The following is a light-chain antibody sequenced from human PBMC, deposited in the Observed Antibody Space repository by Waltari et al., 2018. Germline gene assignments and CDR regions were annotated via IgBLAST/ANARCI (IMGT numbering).Light chain of an antibody. CDR2: KDS. J-gene: IGLJ2*01. Sequence: SYELPQPPSVSVYPGQTARITCSGAALPKQYAYWYQQKPGQAPVLVIYKDSERPSGIPERFSGSSSGTTVTLTIGGVQAEDEADYYCQSADSSGTYVVFGGGTKLTVL. CDR3: QSADSSGTYVV. CDR1: ALPKQY. V-gene: IGLV3-25*03.